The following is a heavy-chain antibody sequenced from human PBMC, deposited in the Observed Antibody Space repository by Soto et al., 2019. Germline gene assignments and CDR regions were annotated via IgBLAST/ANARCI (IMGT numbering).Heavy chain of an antibody. Sequence: QVQLVQSGAEVKKPGASVKVSCKASGYTFTSYYMHWVRQAPGQGLEWMGIINPSGGSTSYAQKFPGRVTMTRDTSTSTVYMGLSSLIAEDTAVYYCARGGNQRITMVRGVIGYYYGMDVWGQGTTVTVSS. CDR1: GYTFTSYY. CDR3: ARGGNQRITMVRGVIGYYYGMDV. D-gene: IGHD3-10*01. J-gene: IGHJ6*02. V-gene: IGHV1-46*03. CDR2: INPSGGST.